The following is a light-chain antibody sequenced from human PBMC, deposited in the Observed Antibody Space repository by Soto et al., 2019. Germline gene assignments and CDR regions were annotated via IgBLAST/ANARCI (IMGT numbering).Light chain of an antibody. CDR1: QGIRND. Sequence: AIQMTQSPSSLSASVGDRVTITCRASQGIRNDLGWYQQKPGKAPKLLIYAVSFLQSGVPSRFSGSESGTDFTLTISILQPEDFATYYCLQDYNYPYTFGQGTTLEIK. V-gene: IGKV1-6*01. CDR2: AVS. J-gene: IGKJ2*01. CDR3: LQDYNYPYT.